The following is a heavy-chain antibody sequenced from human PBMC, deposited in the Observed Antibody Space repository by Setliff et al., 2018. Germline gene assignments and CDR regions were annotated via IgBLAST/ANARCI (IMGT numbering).Heavy chain of an antibody. Sequence: PGGSLRLSCAASGFTFNSYSMNWVRQAPGKGLEWVSSISSSSSYIYYADSVKGRFTISRDNAKNSLYLQMNSLRAEDTAVYYCASAGYSGSWFPFDAFHIWGQGTMVT. CDR2: ISSSSSYI. CDR1: GFTFNSYS. D-gene: IGHD6-13*01. V-gene: IGHV3-21*01. J-gene: IGHJ3*02. CDR3: ASAGYSGSWFPFDAFHI.